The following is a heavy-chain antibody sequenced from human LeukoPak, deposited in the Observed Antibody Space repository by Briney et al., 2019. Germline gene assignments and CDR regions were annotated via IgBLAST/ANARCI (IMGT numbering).Heavy chain of an antibody. V-gene: IGHV1-18*01. D-gene: IGHD2-2*01. CDR3: ARDQLAEDWFDP. J-gene: IGHJ5*02. CDR2: ISAYNGNT. CDR1: GYTFTSYG. Sequence: ASVKVSCKASGYTFTSYGISWVRQAPGQGLEWMGWISAYNGNTNYAQKLQGRVTMTTDTSTSTAYMELRSLRSDDTALYYCARDQLAEDWFDPWGQGTLVTVSS.